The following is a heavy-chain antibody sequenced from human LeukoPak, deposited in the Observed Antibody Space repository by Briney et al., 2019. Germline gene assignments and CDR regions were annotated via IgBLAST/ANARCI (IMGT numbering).Heavy chain of an antibody. CDR2: IIPIFGTA. J-gene: IGHJ4*02. D-gene: IGHD2-2*01. CDR3: ARVPAAAIRGYYFDY. Sequence: ASVKVSCKASGGTFSSYAISWVRQAPGQGLEWMGGIIPIFGTANYAQKFQGRVTITTDESTSTAYMELSSLRSEHTAVYYCARVPAAAIRGYYFDYWGQGTLVTVSS. CDR1: GGTFSSYA. V-gene: IGHV1-69*05.